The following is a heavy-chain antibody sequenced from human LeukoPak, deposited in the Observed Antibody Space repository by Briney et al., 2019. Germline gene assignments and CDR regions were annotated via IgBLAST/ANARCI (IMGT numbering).Heavy chain of an antibody. J-gene: IGHJ4*02. CDR1: GFTFSSYS. D-gene: IGHD3-22*01. CDR3: AKDQFVSSSGYYPEADY. V-gene: IGHV3-21*04. CDR2: ISSSSSYI. Sequence: PGGSLRLSCAASGFTFSSYSMNWVRQAPGKGLEWVSSISSSSSYIYYADSVKGRFTISRDNAKNSLYLQMNSLRAEDTAVYYCAKDQFVSSSGYYPEADYWGQGTLVTVSS.